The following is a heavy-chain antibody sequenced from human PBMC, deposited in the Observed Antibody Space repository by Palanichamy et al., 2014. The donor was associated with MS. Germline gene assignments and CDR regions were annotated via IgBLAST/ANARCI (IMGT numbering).Heavy chain of an antibody. V-gene: IGHV3-48*02. D-gene: IGHD6-13*01. Sequence: EVQLVESGGGLVQPGGSLRLSCAASGFTFSSYSMNWVRQAPGKGLEWVSYISSSSSSTIYYADSVKGRFTISRDNAKNSLYLQMNSLRDEDTAVYYCARVTAAGSRFYYYGMDVWGQGTTVTVSS. CDR2: ISSSSSSTI. CDR1: GFTFSSYS. J-gene: IGHJ6*02. CDR3: ARVTAAGSRFYYYGMDV.